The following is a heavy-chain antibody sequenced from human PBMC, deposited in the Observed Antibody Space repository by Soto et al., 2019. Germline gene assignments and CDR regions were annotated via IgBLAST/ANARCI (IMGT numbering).Heavy chain of an antibody. Sequence: EVQLVESGGGLVKPGGPRRLPCAASGLTFSSYSMTWVRQAPGKGLEWASSINYKSHIDYADSVKGRFTISRDNAKNSLYLQMNSLRAEDTAVYFCARDLIYAGYYYYMDVWGIGTTVTVSS. J-gene: IGHJ6*03. D-gene: IGHD3-10*01. V-gene: IGHV3-21*01. CDR3: ARDLIYAGYYYYMDV. CDR1: GLTFSSYS. CDR2: INYKSHI.